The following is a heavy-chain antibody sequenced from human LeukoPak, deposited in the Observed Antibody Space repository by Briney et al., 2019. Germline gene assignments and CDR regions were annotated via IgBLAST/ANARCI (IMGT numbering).Heavy chain of an antibody. CDR2: ISGSGGST. CDR1: GFTFSSYA. Sequence: PGGSLKLSCAASGFTFSSYAMSWVRQAPGKGLEWVSAISGSGGSTYYADSVKGRFTISRDNSKNTLYLQMNSLRAEDTAVYYCAKVGGGGAAAGYTGNYYYYYGMDVWGQGTTVTVSS. V-gene: IGHV3-23*01. D-gene: IGHD6-13*01. CDR3: AKVGGGGAAAGYTGNYYYYYGMDV. J-gene: IGHJ6*02.